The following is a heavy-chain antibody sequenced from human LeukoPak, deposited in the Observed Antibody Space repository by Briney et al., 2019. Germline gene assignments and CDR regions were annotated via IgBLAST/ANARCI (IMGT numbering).Heavy chain of an antibody. CDR2: LYSGGNT. CDR1: GFTLSSNS. D-gene: IGHD2-15*01. V-gene: IGHV3-53*01. Sequence: GGSLRLSCTVSGFTLSSNSWSWVRQAPGKGLEWGSFLYSGGNTNYSASVKGRFTLSRDNSKNTLYLQMNSLRAEDTAIYYCARRAGEYSHPYDYWGQGTLVTVSS. CDR3: ARRAGEYSHPYDY. J-gene: IGHJ4*02.